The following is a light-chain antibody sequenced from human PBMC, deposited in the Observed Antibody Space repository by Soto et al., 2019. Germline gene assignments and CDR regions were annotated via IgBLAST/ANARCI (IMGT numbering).Light chain of an antibody. CDR1: FSNIGSNY. CDR3: AVWDDSLRGWV. V-gene: IGLV1-47*02. J-gene: IGLJ3*02. CDR2: TTD. Sequence: QSVLTQPPSASGTPGQRVTISCPGRFSNIGSNYVYWYQQLPGTAPKLLIFTTDQRTSGVPGRFSGSKSGTSASLAISGLRSEDEADYYCAVWDDSLRGWVFGGGTKLTVL.